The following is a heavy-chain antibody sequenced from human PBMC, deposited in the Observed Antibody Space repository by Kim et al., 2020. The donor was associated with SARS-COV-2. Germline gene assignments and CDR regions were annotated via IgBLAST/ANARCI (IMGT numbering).Heavy chain of an antibody. CDR3: TRGTEHQDPVWGSYLFDY. CDR1: GYTFSDYN. CDR2: INTDTGNP. Sequence: ASVKVSCKASGYTFSDYNLNWVRQAPGQGLEWMGWINTDTGNPTYAQGFIGRFVFSFDPSVNTAHLQITSLRGDDTATYYCTRGTEHQDPVWGSYLFDYWGQGTLVTVSS. V-gene: IGHV7-4-1*02. D-gene: IGHD3-16*02. J-gene: IGHJ4*02.